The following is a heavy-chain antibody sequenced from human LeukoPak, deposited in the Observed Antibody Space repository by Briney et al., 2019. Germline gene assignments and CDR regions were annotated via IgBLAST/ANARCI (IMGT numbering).Heavy chain of an antibody. V-gene: IGHV4-39*01. J-gene: IGHJ4*02. CDR3: ARLNDFWSGYGMVDY. CDR1: GGSISSSSYY. CDR2: IYYSGST. D-gene: IGHD3-3*01. Sequence: SETLSLTCTVSGGSISSSSYYWGWIRQPPGKGLEWIGTIYYSGSTYYNPSLKSRITISVDMSKNQFSLKLSPVTAADTAAYYCARLNDFWSGYGMVDYWGQGTLVTVSA.